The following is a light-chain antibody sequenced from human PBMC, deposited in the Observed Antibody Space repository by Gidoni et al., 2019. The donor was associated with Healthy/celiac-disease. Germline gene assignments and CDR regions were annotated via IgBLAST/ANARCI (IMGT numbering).Light chain of an antibody. V-gene: IGLV2-8*01. CDR2: EVT. J-gene: IGLJ2*01. CDR3: RSYAGSNVV. Sequence: QSALTQPPSASGSPGQSVTISCTGTSSDVGVYNYVSWYQQPPGKAPKLMLYEVTKRPSGVPDRFSGSKSGNTASLTISGLQAEDEADYYCRSYAGSNVVFGGGTKLTVL. CDR1: SSDVGVYNY.